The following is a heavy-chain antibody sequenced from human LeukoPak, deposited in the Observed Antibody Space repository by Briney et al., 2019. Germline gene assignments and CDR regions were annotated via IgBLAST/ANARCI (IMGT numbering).Heavy chain of an antibody. J-gene: IGHJ2*01. V-gene: IGHV4-39*07. CDR2: IYYSGST. D-gene: IGHD3-22*01. CDR3: ARSYYHSGGPAEWYFDL. Sequence: LETLSLTCTVAGGSISSSNYYWDWIRQPPGKGLEWIGDIYYSGSTYYNPSLKSRVTLSVDTSKNQFSLKLISVTAADTAVYYCARSYYHSGGPAEWYFDLWGRGTLVTVSS. CDR1: GGSISSSNYY.